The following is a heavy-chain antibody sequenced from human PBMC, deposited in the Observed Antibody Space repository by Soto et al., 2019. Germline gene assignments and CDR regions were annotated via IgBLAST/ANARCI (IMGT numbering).Heavy chain of an antibody. V-gene: IGHV4-30-2*01. CDR1: GDSISSGGNS. CDR3: ARDKWRAGVGGFYGMDV. CDR2: IFHSGTT. Sequence: QLQLQEAGSGLVKPSQTLSLTCAVSGDSISSGGNSWNWIRQPPGKGLEWVGYIFHSGTTYYNPSLKSRVTRSLDRSKYQFSLKLSSVTAADTAVYYCARDKWRAGVGGFYGMDVWGQGTTVTVSS. J-gene: IGHJ6*02. D-gene: IGHD6-13*01.